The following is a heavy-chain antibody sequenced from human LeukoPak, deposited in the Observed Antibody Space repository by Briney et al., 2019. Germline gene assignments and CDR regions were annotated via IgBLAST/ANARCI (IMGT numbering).Heavy chain of an antibody. CDR3: ARLVAVAGSSGWFDP. D-gene: IGHD6-19*01. Sequence: GGSLRLSCVASGFTFSDYGIHWVRQAPGKGLEWVSSVGSSGTYIYHADSVKGRFTISRDNARNLVYLQMNSLRTEDTAVYYCARLVAVAGSSGWFDPWGQGTLVTVSS. J-gene: IGHJ5*02. CDR1: GFTFSDYG. CDR2: VGSSGTYI. V-gene: IGHV3-21*01.